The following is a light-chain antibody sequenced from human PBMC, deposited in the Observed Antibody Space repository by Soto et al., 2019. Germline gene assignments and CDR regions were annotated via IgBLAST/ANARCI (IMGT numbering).Light chain of an antibody. CDR2: DNN. CDR1: SSNIGNNY. Sequence: QSVLSQPPSVSAAPGQTVTISCSGSSSNIGNNYVSWYQQLPGTAPKLLIYDNNKRPSGIPDRFSGSKSGTSATLGITGLLTGDEADYYCGTWDSSLSAAVVFGGGTKLTVL. V-gene: IGLV1-51*01. CDR3: GTWDSSLSAAVV. J-gene: IGLJ2*01.